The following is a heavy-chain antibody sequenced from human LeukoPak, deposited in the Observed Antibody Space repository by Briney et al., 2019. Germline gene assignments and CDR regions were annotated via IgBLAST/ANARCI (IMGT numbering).Heavy chain of an antibody. CDR1: GGSFSGYY. J-gene: IGHJ4*02. D-gene: IGHD3-22*01. CDR2: INHSGST. Sequence: SETLSLTCAVYGGSFSGYYWSWIRQPPGKGLEWIGEINHSGSTNYNPSLKSRVTMSVDTSKNQFSLKLSSVTAADTAVYYCARDSSSGYYGFDYWGQGTLVTVSS. CDR3: ARDSSSGYYGFDY. V-gene: IGHV4-34*01.